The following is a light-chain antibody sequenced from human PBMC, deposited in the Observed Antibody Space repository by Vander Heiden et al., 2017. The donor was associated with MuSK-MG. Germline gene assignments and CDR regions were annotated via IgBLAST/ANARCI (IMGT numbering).Light chain of an antibody. Sequence: DIQVTQSPSTLSASVGDRVTITCRASQIISTWLAWYQQKPGKAPTLLIYKASSLASGVPSRFSGSGSGTEFTLTITSLQPDDFATYYCQHDNSYPWTFGQGIKVEIK. J-gene: IGKJ1*01. CDR2: KAS. CDR1: QIISTW. CDR3: QHDNSYPWT. V-gene: IGKV1-5*03.